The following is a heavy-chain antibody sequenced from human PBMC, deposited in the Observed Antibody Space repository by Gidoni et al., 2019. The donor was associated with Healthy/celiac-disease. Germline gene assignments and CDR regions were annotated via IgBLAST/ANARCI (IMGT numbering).Heavy chain of an antibody. D-gene: IGHD3-10*01. V-gene: IGHV3-23*01. Sequence: EVQLLESGGGLVQPGGSLRLSCAASGLPFRTYAMNWVRQAPGKGLEWVSVISGSDGSTYYADSVKGRFTTSRDNPKNTLYLQMNSLRAGDTSVYYCAKGLGSSSLSYQYGMDVWGQGTTVTVSS. CDR3: AKGLGSSSLSYQYGMDV. CDR2: ISGSDGST. CDR1: GLPFRTYA. J-gene: IGHJ6*02.